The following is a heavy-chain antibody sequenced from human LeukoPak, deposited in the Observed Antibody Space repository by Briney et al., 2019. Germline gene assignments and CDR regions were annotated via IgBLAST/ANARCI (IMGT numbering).Heavy chain of an antibody. D-gene: IGHD3-10*01. Sequence: ASVRVSCKTSGGTFLSHTFSWVRQAPGKGLEWMGKITPVIETANYAQMFQGRVSIYADKSTTTVYVDLSGLRPDDTAVYYCARVNLRGSNYNWFDPWGQGTRVTVSS. CDR1: GGTFLSHT. CDR3: ARVNLRGSNYNWFDP. V-gene: IGHV1-69*08. J-gene: IGHJ5*02. CDR2: ITPVIETA.